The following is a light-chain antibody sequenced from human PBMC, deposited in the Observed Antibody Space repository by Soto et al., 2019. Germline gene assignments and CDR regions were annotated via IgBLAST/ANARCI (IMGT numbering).Light chain of an antibody. CDR1: KDISNY. CDR2: AAS. CDR3: HKYNSAPFT. V-gene: IGKV1-27*01. Sequence: DIQMTQSPSSLSASVGDRVTITCRSSKDISNYLAWYQQKPGKVPKVLIYAASTLQSGVPSRFSGSGSGTDFTLSISSLQPEDVATYYCHKYNSAPFTFGPGTKVDIE. J-gene: IGKJ3*01.